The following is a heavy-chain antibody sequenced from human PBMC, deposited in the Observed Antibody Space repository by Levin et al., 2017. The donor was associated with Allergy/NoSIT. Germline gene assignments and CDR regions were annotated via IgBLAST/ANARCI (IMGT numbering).Heavy chain of an antibody. J-gene: IGHJ4*02. CDR2: IYYSGST. CDR1: GGSITSYY. D-gene: IGHD4-17*01. Sequence: SETLSLTCTVSGGSITSYYWSWIRQPPGKGLEWIGYIYYSGSTNYNPSLKSRVTISVDTSKNQFSLKLSSVTAADTAVYYCARQSYGDYAFDYWGQGTLVTVSS. V-gene: IGHV4-59*01. CDR3: ARQSYGDYAFDY.